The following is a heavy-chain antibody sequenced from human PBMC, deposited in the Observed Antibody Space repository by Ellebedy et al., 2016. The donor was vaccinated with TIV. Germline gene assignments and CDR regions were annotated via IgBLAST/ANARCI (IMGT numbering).Heavy chain of an antibody. CDR1: GYTFNGYD. D-gene: IGHD2-2*01. V-gene: IGHV1-8*03. CDR2: MNPYSGRS. CDR3: SRGRAYQLVFYYYGMDV. Sequence: AASVKVSCKASGYTFNGYDINWVRQASGQGLEWMGWMNPYSGRSGYAQKFQGRVTFTGDSSISTAYMELSSLRSDDPAVYFCSRGRAYQLVFYYYGMDVWGQGTTVIVS. J-gene: IGHJ6*02.